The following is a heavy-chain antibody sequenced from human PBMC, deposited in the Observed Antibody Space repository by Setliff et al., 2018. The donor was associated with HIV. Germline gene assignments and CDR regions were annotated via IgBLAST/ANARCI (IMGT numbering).Heavy chain of an antibody. CDR1: GGSIRSHY. Sequence: SETLSLTCTVSGGSIRSHYWSWIRQPPGKGLEWIGSFYHTGSTHYNPSLKSRTTISLDTSRNQVSLKLSPVSAADTAVYYCARDQGLELRGDYYYYGMDVWGQGTTVTVSS. J-gene: IGHJ6*02. D-gene: IGHD1-7*01. CDR2: FYHTGST. V-gene: IGHV4-59*11. CDR3: ARDQGLELRGDYYYYGMDV.